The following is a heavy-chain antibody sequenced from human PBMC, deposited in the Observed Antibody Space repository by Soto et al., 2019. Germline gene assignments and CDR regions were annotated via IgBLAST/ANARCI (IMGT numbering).Heavy chain of an antibody. CDR1: GFTFSSYS. D-gene: IGHD1-7*01. CDR2: ISSSSSYI. CDR3: ARDPGTRPYYYYYMDV. Sequence: EVQLVESGGGLVKPGGSLRLSCAASGFTFSSYSMNWVRQAPGKGLEWVSSISSSSSYIYYADSVKGRFTISRDNAKNSLYLQMNSLRAEDTAVYYCARDPGTRPYYYYYMDVWGKGTTVTVSS. J-gene: IGHJ6*03. V-gene: IGHV3-21*01.